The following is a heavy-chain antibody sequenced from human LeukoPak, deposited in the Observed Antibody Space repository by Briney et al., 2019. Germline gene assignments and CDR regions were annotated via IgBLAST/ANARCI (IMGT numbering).Heavy chain of an antibody. Sequence: GGSLRLSCTASGFTFSSYAMNWVRQAPGKGLEWVSGIGAGGTFTYYADSVKGRFTISRDNAKNSLYLQMNSLRAEDTAVYYCARVPLGGTDYNAFDIWGQGTMVTVSS. CDR2: IGAGGTFT. D-gene: IGHD3-10*01. J-gene: IGHJ3*02. V-gene: IGHV3-23*01. CDR1: GFTFSSYA. CDR3: ARVPLGGTDYNAFDI.